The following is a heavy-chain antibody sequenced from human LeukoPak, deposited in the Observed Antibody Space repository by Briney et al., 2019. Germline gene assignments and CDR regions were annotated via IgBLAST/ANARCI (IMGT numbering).Heavy chain of an antibody. CDR3: AKDPLGRHIVATITGCFDY. J-gene: IGHJ4*02. D-gene: IGHD5-12*01. CDR2: ITGSGGST. V-gene: IGHV3-23*01. CDR1: GFTFSNYG. Sequence: PGGSLRLSCAASGFTFSNYGLSWVRQAPGKGLEWVSGITGSGGSTYYADSVKGRFTISRDNSKNTLYLQMNSLRAEDTAVYYCAKDPLGRHIVATITGCFDYWGQGTLVTVSS.